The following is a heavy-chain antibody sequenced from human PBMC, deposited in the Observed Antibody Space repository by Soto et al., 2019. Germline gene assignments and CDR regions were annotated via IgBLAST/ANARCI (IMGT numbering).Heavy chain of an antibody. CDR2: IYYSGSA. Sequence: SLTLPLTWTVSGGSISSLPYCWSCIRQPPGKGLEWIGFIYYSGSAYYNPSLKSRVTISIDTSKNQFSLKLTSVTAADTAVFYCARHGVDYGDYASYYYYGMDVWGRGTTVTVSS. J-gene: IGHJ6*02. CDR1: GGSISSLPYC. D-gene: IGHD4-17*01. CDR3: ARHGVDYGDYASYYYYGMDV. V-gene: IGHV4-39*01.